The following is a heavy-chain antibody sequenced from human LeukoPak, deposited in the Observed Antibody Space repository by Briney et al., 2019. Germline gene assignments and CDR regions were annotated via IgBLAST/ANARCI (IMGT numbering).Heavy chain of an antibody. Sequence: SETLSLTCSVSGDSVTTSTYFWGWVRQPLGKGLEWIGMVSYSGSVSYNPSLESRLTMSVDASKNQFSLKLTSVTAADTAVYYCSRSHGAYWGQGTLVTVSS. D-gene: IGHD4-17*01. J-gene: IGHJ4*02. CDR2: VSYSGSV. CDR3: SRSHGAY. CDR1: GDSVTTSTYF. V-gene: IGHV4-39*01.